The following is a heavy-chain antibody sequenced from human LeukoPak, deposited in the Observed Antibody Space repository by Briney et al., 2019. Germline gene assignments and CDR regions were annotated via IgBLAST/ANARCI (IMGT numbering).Heavy chain of an antibody. Sequence: GGSLRLSCAASGFTFSSYAMSWVRQAPGKGLEWISYISGSSSAINYADSVKGRFTISRDNAKNSLYLQMNNLRAEDTAVYYCATYSGYDRIFDYWGQGTLVTVSS. CDR2: ISGSSSAI. CDR3: ATYSGYDRIFDY. CDR1: GFTFSSYA. V-gene: IGHV3-48*01. J-gene: IGHJ4*02. D-gene: IGHD5-12*01.